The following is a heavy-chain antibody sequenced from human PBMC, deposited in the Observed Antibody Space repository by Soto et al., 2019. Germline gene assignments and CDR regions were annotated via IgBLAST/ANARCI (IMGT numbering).Heavy chain of an antibody. CDR1: GGSISSGGYY. CDR2: IYYSGST. D-gene: IGHD2-15*01. CDR3: ARDGCSGGSCSPTY. V-gene: IGHV4-31*03. Sequence: SETLSLTCTVSGGSISSGGYYWSWIRQHPGKGLEWIGYIYYSGSTYYNPSLKSRVTISVDTSKNQFSLKLSSVTAADTAVYYCARDGCSGGSCSPTYWGQGTLVTVSS. J-gene: IGHJ4*02.